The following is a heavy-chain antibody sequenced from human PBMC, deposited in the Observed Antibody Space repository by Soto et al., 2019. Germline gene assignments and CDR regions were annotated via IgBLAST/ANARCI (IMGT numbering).Heavy chain of an antibody. CDR1: GYTFTTYS. Sequence: ASVKVSCKASGYTFTTYSINWVRQAPGQGLEWMGWISPYNGNTHYAQNFQGRVTMTTDTSTSTAYMELRSLKSDDTAVYYCVREPPGVYASWFDTWGQGTLVTVSS. V-gene: IGHV1-18*04. CDR3: VREPPGVYASWFDT. CDR2: ISPYNGNT. D-gene: IGHD2-2*01. J-gene: IGHJ5*02.